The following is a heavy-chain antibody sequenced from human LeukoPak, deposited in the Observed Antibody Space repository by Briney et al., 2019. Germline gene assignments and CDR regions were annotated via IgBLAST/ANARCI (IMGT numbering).Heavy chain of an antibody. V-gene: IGHV4-31*02. Sequence: LRLSCAASGFTFSDYYMSWIRQHPGKGLEWIGYIYYSGSTYYNPSLKSRVTISVDTSKNQFSLKLSSVTAADTAVYYCARVKIVVVVAAQPPGKTYNWFDPWGQGTLVTVSS. CDR3: ARVKIVVVVAAQPPGKTYNWFDP. CDR2: IYYSGST. D-gene: IGHD2-15*01. CDR1: GFTFSDYY. J-gene: IGHJ5*02.